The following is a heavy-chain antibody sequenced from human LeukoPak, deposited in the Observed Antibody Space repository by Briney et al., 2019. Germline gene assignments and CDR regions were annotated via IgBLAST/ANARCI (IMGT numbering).Heavy chain of an antibody. J-gene: IGHJ4*02. D-gene: IGHD5-12*01. V-gene: IGHV3-7*01. CDR1: GFTFRNYW. CDR2: INQDGSEE. Sequence: GGSVRLSCVASGFTFRNYWMTWVRQAPGKGLEWVAHINQDGSEEHYMDSLKARFTISRDNAKNSLSLQMNSLRAEDTAVYYCVRDGGVSGYDLLDYWGQGTLVTVSS. CDR3: VRDGGVSGYDLLDY.